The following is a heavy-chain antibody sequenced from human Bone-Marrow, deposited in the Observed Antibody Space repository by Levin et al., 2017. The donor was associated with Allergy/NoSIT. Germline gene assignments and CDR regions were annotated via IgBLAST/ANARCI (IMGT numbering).Heavy chain of an antibody. J-gene: IGHJ4*02. V-gene: IGHV4-4*07. Sequence: SETLSLTCTVSGGSISSYYWSWIRQPAGKGLEWIGRIYTSGSTNYNPSLKSRVTMSVDTSKNQFSLKLSSVTAADTAVYYCARGGVGWDLYPGHFDYWGQGTLVTVSS. CDR2: IYTSGST. CDR1: GGSISSYY. D-gene: IGHD1-26*01. CDR3: ARGGVGWDLYPGHFDY.